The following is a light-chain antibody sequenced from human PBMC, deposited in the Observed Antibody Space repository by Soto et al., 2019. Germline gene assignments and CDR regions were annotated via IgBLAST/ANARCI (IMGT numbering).Light chain of an antibody. CDR3: QSYDSSLSGYV. V-gene: IGLV1-40*01. CDR1: SSNIGAGYD. CDR2: ANN. Sequence: SVLTQPPSVSWAPGQRVTISCTGSSSNIGAGYDVHWYQQLPGTAPKLLIYANNNRPSGVPDRFAGSKSGTSVSLAITGLQSDDEADYYCQSYDSSLSGYVFGTGTKVTVL. J-gene: IGLJ1*01.